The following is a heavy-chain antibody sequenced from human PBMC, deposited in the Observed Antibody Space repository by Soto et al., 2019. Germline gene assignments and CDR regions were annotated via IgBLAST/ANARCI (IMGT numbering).Heavy chain of an antibody. D-gene: IGHD6-19*01. CDR2: INPNSGGT. CDR1: GYTFSGFY. Sequence: QVLPLQSGAEVKKPGASVKVSCKASGYTFSGFYMHWVRQAPGQGLEWMGWINPNSGGTKSAEKFQGRVTMTRDTSISTAYMELSRLTSDDTAVYYCASAAVTGTAGLDFWGQGTQVTVSS. CDR3: ASAAVTGTAGLDF. V-gene: IGHV1-2*02. J-gene: IGHJ4*02.